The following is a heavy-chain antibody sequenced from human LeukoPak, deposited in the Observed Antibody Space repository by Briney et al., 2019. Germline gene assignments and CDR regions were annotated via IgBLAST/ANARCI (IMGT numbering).Heavy chain of an antibody. J-gene: IGHJ3*02. CDR1: GGSISSYY. D-gene: IGHD3-10*01. CDR2: IYDSGST. Sequence: SETLSLTCTVSGGSISSYYWSWIRQPPGKGLEWIGYIYDSGSTYYSPSLRSRVTISLDTSRKQFSLKLNSVTAADTAVYYCAKSNGYGLVDIWGQGTMVIVSS. V-gene: IGHV4-59*12. CDR3: AKSNGYGLVDI.